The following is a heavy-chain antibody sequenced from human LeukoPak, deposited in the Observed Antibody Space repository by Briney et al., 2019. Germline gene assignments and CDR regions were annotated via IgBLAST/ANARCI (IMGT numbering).Heavy chain of an antibody. V-gene: IGHV4-38-2*01. Sequence: KPSETLSLTCAVSDYSISSGDYWGWIRPPPGKGLEWIGSVYHSGSTHYSPSLKSRVTISVDTSKNQLSLKLSSVTAADTAVYYCARNDSSGYFDYWGQGTLVTVSS. CDR2: VYHSGST. D-gene: IGHD3-22*01. J-gene: IGHJ4*02. CDR3: ARNDSSGYFDY. CDR1: DYSISSGDY.